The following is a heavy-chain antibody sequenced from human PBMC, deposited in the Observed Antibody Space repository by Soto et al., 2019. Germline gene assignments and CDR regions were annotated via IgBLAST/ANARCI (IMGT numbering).Heavy chain of an antibody. D-gene: IGHD3-3*01. CDR2: TYYRSKWYN. J-gene: IGHJ4*02. V-gene: IGHV6-1*01. CDR3: ARGSSLHYDFWSGQKPYYFDY. Sequence: SQTLSLTCAISGDSVSSNSAAWNWIRQSPSRGLEWLGRTYYRSKWYNDYAVSVKSRITINPDTSKNQFSLQLNSVTPEDTAVYYCARGSSLHYDFWSGQKPYYFDYWGQGTLVTVSS. CDR1: GDSVSSNSAA.